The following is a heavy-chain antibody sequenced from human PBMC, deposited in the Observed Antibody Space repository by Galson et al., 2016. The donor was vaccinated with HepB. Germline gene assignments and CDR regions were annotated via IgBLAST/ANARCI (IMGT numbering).Heavy chain of an antibody. CDR1: GFSISIYS. CDR2: IKADGRDK. V-gene: IGHV3-7*03. CDR3: AKISLVGYNSGWGGSFDI. Sequence: SLRLSCAASGFSISIYSMNWVRQAPGKGLEWVADIKADGRDKFYVDSVKGRFTIARDNTKNSLYLQMNSLRAEDAAVYYCAKISLVGYNSGWGGSFDIWGRGTMVTVSS. J-gene: IGHJ3*02. D-gene: IGHD6-19*01.